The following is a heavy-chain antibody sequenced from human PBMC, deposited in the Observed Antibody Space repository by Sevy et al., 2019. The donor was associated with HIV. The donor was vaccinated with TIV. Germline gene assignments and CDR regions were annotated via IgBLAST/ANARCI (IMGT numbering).Heavy chain of an antibody. D-gene: IGHD6-13*01. V-gene: IGHV3-23*01. CDR2: ISGSGGST. CDR1: GFTFSSYA. Sequence: GGSLRLSCAASGFTFSSYAMSWVRQAPGKGLEWVSAISGSGGSTYYADSVKGRFTISRDNSKNTLYLQMNSLRAEDTAVYCCAKVTFGEIAAAFDYWGQGTLVTVSS. J-gene: IGHJ4*02. CDR3: AKVTFGEIAAAFDY.